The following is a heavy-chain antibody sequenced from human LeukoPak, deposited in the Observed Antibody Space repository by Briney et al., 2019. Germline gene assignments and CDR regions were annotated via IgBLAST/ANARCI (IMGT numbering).Heavy chain of an antibody. V-gene: IGHV3-74*01. J-gene: IGHJ4*02. CDR2: INGDGSST. CDR3: ARSHYYGSGVKNLDYDH. Sequence: GGSLRLSCAASGFTFSYFWMHWVRQAPGKGLVWVSRINGDGSSTTYADSVKGRFTISRDNAKNTLYLHMNSLRAEDTAVYYCARSHYYGSGVKNLDYDHWGQGTLVTVSS. D-gene: IGHD3-10*01. CDR1: GFTFSYFW.